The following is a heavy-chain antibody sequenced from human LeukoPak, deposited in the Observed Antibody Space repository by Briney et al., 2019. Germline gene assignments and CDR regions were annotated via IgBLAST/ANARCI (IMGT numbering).Heavy chain of an antibody. CDR2: INPNSGGT. Sequence: ASVKVSRKASGYTFTGYYMHWVRQAPGQGLEWMGWINPNSGGTNYAQKFQGRVTMTRDTSISTAYMELSRLRSDDTAVYYCARGLAARGYYYYMDVWGKGTTVTISS. CDR1: GYTFTGYY. J-gene: IGHJ6*03. CDR3: ARGLAARGYYYYMDV. D-gene: IGHD3-10*01. V-gene: IGHV1-2*02.